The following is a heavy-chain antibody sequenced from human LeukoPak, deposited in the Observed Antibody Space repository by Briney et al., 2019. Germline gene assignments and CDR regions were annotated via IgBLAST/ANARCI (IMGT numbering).Heavy chain of an antibody. D-gene: IGHD3-3*01. V-gene: IGHV3-30*02. CDR1: GFTFSNFG. CDR3: ARRGDYWSGVYTTSLDS. Sequence: QAGGSLRLSCVASGFTFSNFGMHWVRQAPGKGLEWVAFIRDYGSSQYYADFVRGRFTISRDNSKNTVSLQMNSLTAADTAVYFCARRGDYWSGVYTTSLDSWGQGTLVIVSS. J-gene: IGHJ4*02. CDR2: IRDYGSSQ.